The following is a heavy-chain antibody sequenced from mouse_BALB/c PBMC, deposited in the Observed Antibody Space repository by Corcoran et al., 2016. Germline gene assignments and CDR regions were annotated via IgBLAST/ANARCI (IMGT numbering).Heavy chain of an antibody. CDR2: INPYNDGT. CDR3: ARLYPGITMDY. V-gene: IGHV1S136*01. CDR1: GYTFTNYV. Sequence: EVQLQQSGPELVKPGASVTMSCKASGYTFTNYVMHWVKQKPGQGLEWIGYINPYNDGTKYNEKFKGKATLTSDKSSSTAYMELSSLTSEDSAVYYCARLYPGITMDYWGQGTSVTVSS. J-gene: IGHJ4*01.